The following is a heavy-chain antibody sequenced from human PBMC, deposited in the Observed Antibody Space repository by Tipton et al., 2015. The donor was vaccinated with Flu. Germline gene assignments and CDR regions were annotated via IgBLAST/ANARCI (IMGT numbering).Heavy chain of an antibody. CDR3: ASKVANWGVWESLDY. Sequence: TLSLTCAVYGGSFSGYYWSWIRQPPGKGLEWIGEINHSGSTNYNPSLKSRVTISADTSKNQFSLKLSSVTAADTAVYYCASKVANWGVWESLDYWGQGTLVTVSS. CDR1: GGSFSGYY. J-gene: IGHJ4*02. V-gene: IGHV4-34*01. D-gene: IGHD7-27*01. CDR2: INHSGST.